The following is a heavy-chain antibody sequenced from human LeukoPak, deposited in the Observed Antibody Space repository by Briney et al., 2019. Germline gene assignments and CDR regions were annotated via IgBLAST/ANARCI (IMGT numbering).Heavy chain of an antibody. D-gene: IGHD5-18*01. J-gene: IGHJ4*02. CDR2: INHSGST. CDR3: VRIGAGYSYGYPVDY. CDR1: GGSFSGYY. V-gene: IGHV4-34*01. Sequence: SETLSLTCAVYGGSFSGYYWSWIRQPPGKGLEWIGEINHSGSTNYNPSLKSRVTISVDTSKNQFSLKLSSVTAADTAVYYCVRIGAGYSYGYPVDYWGQGTLVTVSS.